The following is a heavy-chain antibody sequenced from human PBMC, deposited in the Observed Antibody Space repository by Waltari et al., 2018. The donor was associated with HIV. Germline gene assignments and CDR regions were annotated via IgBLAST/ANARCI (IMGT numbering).Heavy chain of an antibody. D-gene: IGHD7-27*01. CDR2: MYWHGEK. CDR1: GFSLTTSGVG. V-gene: IGHV2-5*01. CDR3: AHSLGRGAVYFDH. Sequence: QVTLRESGPAQVKATETLTLTCSFSGFSLTTSGVGVGWIRQPPVKSLEWLAVMYWHGEKRYRPSLDNRLDITKEISVNRVTLTLTTMDTRDTGTYFFAHSLGRGAVYFDHWGQGTLVTVSS. J-gene: IGHJ4*02.